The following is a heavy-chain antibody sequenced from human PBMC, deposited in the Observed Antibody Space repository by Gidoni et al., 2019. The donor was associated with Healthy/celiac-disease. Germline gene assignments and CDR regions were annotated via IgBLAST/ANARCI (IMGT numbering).Heavy chain of an antibody. D-gene: IGHD4-17*01. CDR3: ARDKRDYGDYYFDY. J-gene: IGHJ4*02. CDR2: ISSSSSYI. Sequence: EVQLVESGGGLVKPGGSLRLSCAASGFTFSSYSMNWVRQAPGKGLEWASSISSSSSYIYYADSVKGRFTISRDNAKNSLYLQMNSLRAEDTAVYYCARDKRDYGDYYFDYWGQGTLVTVSS. V-gene: IGHV3-21*01. CDR1: GFTFSSYS.